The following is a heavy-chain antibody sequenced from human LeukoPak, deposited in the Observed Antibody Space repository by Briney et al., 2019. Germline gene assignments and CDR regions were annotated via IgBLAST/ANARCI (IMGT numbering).Heavy chain of an antibody. J-gene: IGHJ4*02. Sequence: SEALSLTCTVSGDSISSSSYFWDWIRQPPGQGLEWIGSIDYSGSTYYNPSLKSRATISIDTSKNQFSLKLSSVTAADTAVYYCAREYTLYRSGWFLDYWGQGTVVTVSS. CDR2: IDYSGST. V-gene: IGHV4-39*07. CDR3: AREYTLYRSGWFLDY. D-gene: IGHD6-19*01. CDR1: GDSISSSSYF.